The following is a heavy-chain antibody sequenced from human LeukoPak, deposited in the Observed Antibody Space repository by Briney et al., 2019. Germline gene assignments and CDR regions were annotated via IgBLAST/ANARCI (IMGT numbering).Heavy chain of an antibody. D-gene: IGHD2-2*01. CDR2: ISSRSSYI. CDR3: ARMGVVVVPAAERGAGSYYYYGMDV. Sequence: GGSLRLSCAASGFTFSSYSMNWVRQAPGKGLEWVSFISSRSSYIYYADSVKVRFTISRDNAKNSLYLQMNSLRAEDTAVYYCARMGVVVVPAAERGAGSYYYYGMDVWGQGTTVTVSS. V-gene: IGHV3-21*01. J-gene: IGHJ6*02. CDR1: GFTFSSYS.